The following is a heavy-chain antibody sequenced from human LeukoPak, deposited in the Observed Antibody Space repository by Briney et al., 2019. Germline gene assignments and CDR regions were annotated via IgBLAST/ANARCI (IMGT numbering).Heavy chain of an antibody. Sequence: SETLSLTCAVYGGSFSGYYWSWIRQPPGKGLEWIGEINHSGSTNYNPSLKSRVTISVDTSKNQFSLKLSSVTAADTAVYYCARPIIGAFDPWGQGTLVTVSS. V-gene: IGHV4-34*01. CDR1: GGSFSGYY. CDR3: ARPIIGAFDP. D-gene: IGHD3-3*01. CDR2: INHSGST. J-gene: IGHJ5*02.